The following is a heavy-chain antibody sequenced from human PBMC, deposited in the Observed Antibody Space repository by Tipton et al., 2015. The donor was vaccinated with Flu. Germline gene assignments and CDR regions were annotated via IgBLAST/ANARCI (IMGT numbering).Heavy chain of an antibody. CDR3: AKNRPGSASDY. J-gene: IGHJ4*02. Sequence: SLRLSCAASGFTFSTSAMSWVRQAPGKGLEWVSSITDSGTNTYYADAVRGRFTISRDNSKNRLYLQMNSLRAEDTALYYCAKNRPGSASDYWGQGTLVTVSS. CDR1: GFTFSTSA. CDR2: ITDSGTNT. V-gene: IGHV3-23*01. D-gene: IGHD3-10*01.